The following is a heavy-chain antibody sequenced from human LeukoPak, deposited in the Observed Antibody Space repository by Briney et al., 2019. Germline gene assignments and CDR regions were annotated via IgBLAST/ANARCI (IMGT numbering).Heavy chain of an antibody. V-gene: IGHV1-8*01. CDR3: ARGSFTWIQPLSY. D-gene: IGHD5-18*01. CDR2: MNPNSGNT. CDR1: GYTFTSYD. J-gene: IGHJ4*02. Sequence: ASVKVSCRASGYTFTSYDINWVRQATGQGLEWMGWMNPNSGNTGYAQKFQGRVTMTRNTSISTAYMELSSLRSEDTAVYYCARGSFTWIQPLSYWGQGTLVTVSS.